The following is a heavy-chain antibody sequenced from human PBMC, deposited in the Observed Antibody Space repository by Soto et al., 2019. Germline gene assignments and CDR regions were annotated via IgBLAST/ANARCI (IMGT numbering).Heavy chain of an antibody. Sequence: GESLKISCKGSGYSFTSYWIGWVRQMPGKGLEWMGIIYPGDSDTRYSPSFQGQVTISADKSISTAYLQWSSLKASDTAMYYCARAEEAYDSSGSEYFQHWGQGTLVTVSS. J-gene: IGHJ1*01. CDR3: ARAEEAYDSSGSEYFQH. D-gene: IGHD3-22*01. CDR1: GYSFTSYW. V-gene: IGHV5-51*01. CDR2: IYPGDSDT.